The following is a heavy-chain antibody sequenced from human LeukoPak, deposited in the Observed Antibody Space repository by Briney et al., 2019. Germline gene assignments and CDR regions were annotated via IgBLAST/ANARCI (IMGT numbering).Heavy chain of an antibody. CDR2: IIPIFGTA. CDR1: GGTFSSYA. CDR3: ASWAGKRPVAAAGTEGY. D-gene: IGHD6-13*01. V-gene: IGHV1-69*05. J-gene: IGHJ4*02. Sequence: SVKVSCKASGGTFSSYAISWVRQAPGQGLEWMGRIIPIFGTANYAQKFQGRVTITTDESTSTAYMERSSLRSEDTAVYYCASWAGKRPVAAAGTEGYWGQGTLVTVSS.